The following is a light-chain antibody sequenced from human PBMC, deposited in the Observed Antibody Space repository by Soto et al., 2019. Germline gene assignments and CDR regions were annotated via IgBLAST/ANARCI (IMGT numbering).Light chain of an antibody. CDR3: QQRSNWPA. V-gene: IGKV3-11*01. CDR1: QSVSSY. J-gene: IGKJ4*01. CDR2: DAS. Sequence: VLKQSPATVSLSTGERAPLSCRASQSVSSYLAWYQQKPGQAPRLLIYDASNRATGIPARFSGSGSGTDFTLTISSLEPEDFAVYYCQQRSNWPAFGGGTKVDI.